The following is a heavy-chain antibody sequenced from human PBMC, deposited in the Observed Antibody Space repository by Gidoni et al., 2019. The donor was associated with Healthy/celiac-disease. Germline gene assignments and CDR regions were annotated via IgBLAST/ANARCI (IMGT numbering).Heavy chain of an antibody. CDR2: IKQAGSEK. Sequence: EVQLVESGGGLVQPGGSLRLSCAASGFTFSSYWMSWVRQAPGKGLEWVANIKQAGSEKYYVDSVKGRFTISRDNAKNALYLQMNSLRAEDTAVYYCARAPRYYDILTGYYNAYYFDYWGQGTLVTVSS. D-gene: IGHD3-9*01. CDR1: GFTFSSYW. CDR3: ARAPRYYDILTGYYNAYYFDY. J-gene: IGHJ4*02. V-gene: IGHV3-7*03.